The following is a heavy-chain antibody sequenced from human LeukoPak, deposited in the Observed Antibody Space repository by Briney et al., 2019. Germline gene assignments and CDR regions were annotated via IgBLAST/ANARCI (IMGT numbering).Heavy chain of an antibody. CDR2: IYYSGTT. Sequence: PSETLSLTCTVSGGSIISSTYYWGWIRQPPGKGLEWIGSIYYSGTTYYNPSLKSRVTISVDTSRNQFSLKLSSVTAADTAVFHCARHSRGYYGSTGYYYGSQAFDIWGQGTMVTVSS. CDR3: ARHSRGYYGSTGYYYGSQAFDI. D-gene: IGHD3-22*01. V-gene: IGHV4-39*01. J-gene: IGHJ3*02. CDR1: GGSIISSTYY.